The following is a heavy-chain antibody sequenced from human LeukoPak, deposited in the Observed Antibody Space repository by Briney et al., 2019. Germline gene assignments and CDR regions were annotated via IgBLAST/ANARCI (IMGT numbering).Heavy chain of an antibody. D-gene: IGHD2-15*01. J-gene: IGHJ4*02. Sequence: PGGSLRLSCAASGFTFSNYAMHWVRQAPGKGLEYVSGISSSGGSTYYANSVKGRFTISRDNSKNTLYLQMGGLRAEDMAVYYCARDYCSGGSCSTYYFDYWGQGTLVTVSS. CDR2: ISSSGGST. V-gene: IGHV3-64*01. CDR1: GFTFSNYA. CDR3: ARDYCSGGSCSTYYFDY.